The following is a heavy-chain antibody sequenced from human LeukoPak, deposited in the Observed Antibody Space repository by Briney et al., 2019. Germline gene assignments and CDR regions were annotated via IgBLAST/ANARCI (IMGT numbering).Heavy chain of an antibody. J-gene: IGHJ4*02. CDR2: MHYSGST. D-gene: IGHD6-19*01. CDR1: GGSFSGYY. Sequence: SETLSLTCAVYGGSFSGYYWSWIRQPPETGLEWIGSMHYSGSTYYNPSLNSRVTISVDTSKNQFSLKLTSVTAADTAVYYCCGSGWFAGPFGYWGQGALVTVSS. V-gene: IGHV4-34*03. CDR3: CGSGWFAGPFGY.